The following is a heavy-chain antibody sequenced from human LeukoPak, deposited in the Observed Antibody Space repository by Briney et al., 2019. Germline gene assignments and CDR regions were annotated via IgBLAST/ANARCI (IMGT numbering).Heavy chain of an antibody. CDR1: GFALSSLW. CDR3: ARNNGMDV. V-gene: IGHV3-7*03. J-gene: IGHJ6*02. Sequence: GGSLRLSCAASGFALSSLWMTWVRQVPGRGPEWVANVNRDGSETYYLDSVKDRFTISKDNAKNSLYLQMNSLRAEDTALYHCARNNGMDVWGQGTTVIVSS. CDR2: VNRDGSET.